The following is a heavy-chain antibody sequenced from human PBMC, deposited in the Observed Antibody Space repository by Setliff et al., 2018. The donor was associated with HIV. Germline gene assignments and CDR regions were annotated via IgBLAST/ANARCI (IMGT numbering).Heavy chain of an antibody. CDR2: IYYSGST. Sequence: SETLSLTCTVSGGSISSSSYYWGWIRQPPGKGLEWIGSIYYSGSTYYNPSLKSRVTISVDTSKNQFSLKLSSVTAADTAVYYCAKDARGVYPSGHFDYWGQGTLVTVSS. CDR1: GGSISSSSYY. V-gene: IGHV4-39*02. D-gene: IGHD3-10*01. CDR3: AKDARGVYPSGHFDY. J-gene: IGHJ4*02.